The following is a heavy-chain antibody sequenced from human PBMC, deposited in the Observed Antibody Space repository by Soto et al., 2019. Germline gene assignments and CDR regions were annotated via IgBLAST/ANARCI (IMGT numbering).Heavy chain of an antibody. D-gene: IGHD3-3*01. CDR3: ARHTIFGVVPLNFDY. Sequence: SETMSLTCTVSGGSISSGDYYWSWIRQPPGKGLEWIGYTYYSGSTYYNPSLKSRVTISVATSKNQFSLKLSSVTAADTAVYYCARHTIFGVVPLNFDYWGQGTLVTVSS. CDR1: GGSISSGDYY. V-gene: IGHV4-30-4*01. J-gene: IGHJ4*02. CDR2: TYYSGST.